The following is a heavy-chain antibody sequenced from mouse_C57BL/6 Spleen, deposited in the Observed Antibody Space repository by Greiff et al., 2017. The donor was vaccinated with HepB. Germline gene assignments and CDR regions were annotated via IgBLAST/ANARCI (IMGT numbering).Heavy chain of an antibody. CDR3: ARADGYYYFDY. CDR2: INYDGSST. D-gene: IGHD2-3*01. V-gene: IGHV5-16*01. CDR1: GFTFSDYY. Sequence: DVKLVESEGGLVQPGSSMKLSCTASGFTFSDYYMAWVRQVPEKGLEWVANINYDGSSTYYLDSLKSRFIISRDNAKNILYLQMSSLKSEDTATYYCARADGYYYFDYWGQSTTLTVSS. J-gene: IGHJ2*01.